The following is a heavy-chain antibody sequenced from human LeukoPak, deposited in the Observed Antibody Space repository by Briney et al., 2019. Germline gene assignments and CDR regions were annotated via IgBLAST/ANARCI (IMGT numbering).Heavy chain of an antibody. CDR3: ARRPAYGVVNWFDP. J-gene: IGHJ5*02. Sequence: SETLSLTCTVSGGSISSYYWSWIRQPPGKGLEWIGYIYYSGSTNYNPSLKSRVTISVDTSKNQFSLKLSSVTAADTAVYYCARRPAYGVVNWFDPWGQGTLVTVSS. CDR1: GGSISSYY. V-gene: IGHV4-59*08. D-gene: IGHD2-15*01. CDR2: IYYSGST.